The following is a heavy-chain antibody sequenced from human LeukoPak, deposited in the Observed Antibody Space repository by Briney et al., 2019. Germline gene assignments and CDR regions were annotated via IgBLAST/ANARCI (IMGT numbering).Heavy chain of an antibody. CDR2: IYYSGST. Sequence: SETLSLTCTVSGGSISRYYWSWIRQPPGKGLEWIGYIYYSGSTNYNPSLKSRVTISVDTSKNHFSLKLSSVTAADTAVYYCARLRGQTTDRRYVDYWGQGTLVTVSS. V-gene: IGHV4-59*01. CDR3: ARLRGQTTDRRYVDY. CDR1: GGSISRYY. D-gene: IGHD1-7*01. J-gene: IGHJ4*02.